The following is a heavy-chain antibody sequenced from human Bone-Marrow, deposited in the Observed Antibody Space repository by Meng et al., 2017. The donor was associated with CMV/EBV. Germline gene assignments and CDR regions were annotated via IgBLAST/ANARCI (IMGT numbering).Heavy chain of an antibody. J-gene: IGHJ6*02. D-gene: IGHD3-3*01. V-gene: IGHV3-33*01. CDR3: ARDYDFWSGYYYYYGMDV. CDR2: IWYGGSNK. Sequence: SLKISCAASGFTFSSYGMHWVRQAPGKGLEWVAVIWYGGSNKYYADSVKGRFTIPRDNSKNTLYLQMNSLRAEDTAVYYCARDYDFWSGYYYYYGMDVWGQGTTVTVSS. CDR1: GFTFSSYG.